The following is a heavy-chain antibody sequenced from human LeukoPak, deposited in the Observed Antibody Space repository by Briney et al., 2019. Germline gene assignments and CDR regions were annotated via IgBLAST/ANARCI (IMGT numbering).Heavy chain of an antibody. J-gene: IGHJ3*02. CDR1: GYTFTSYD. D-gene: IGHD3-22*01. CDR2: MNPNSGNT. CDR3: AIASYDSSGYSPDAFDI. V-gene: IGHV1-8*01. Sequence: GASVKVSCKASGYTFTSYDINWVRQATGQGLEWMGWMNPNSGNTGYAQKFQGRVTMTRNTSISTAYMELSSLRSEDTAVYYCAIASYDSSGYSPDAFDIWGQGTMVTVSS.